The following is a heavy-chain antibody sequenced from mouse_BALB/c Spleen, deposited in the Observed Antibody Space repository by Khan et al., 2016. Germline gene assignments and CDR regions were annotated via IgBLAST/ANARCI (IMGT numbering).Heavy chain of an antibody. CDR1: GFTFNTYG. CDR2: ISSDGSYT. D-gene: IGHD1-1*01. V-gene: IGHV5-6*01. J-gene: IGHJ2*01. Sequence: EVELVESGGDLVKPGGSLKLSCAASGFTFNTYGMSWVRQTPDKRLEWVATISSDGSYTYYPDSVKGRFTISRDNAKNTLYLQRSSLKSEDTALFYCARQRFYGYFDYWCPGTTLTVSS. CDR3: ARQRFYGYFDY.